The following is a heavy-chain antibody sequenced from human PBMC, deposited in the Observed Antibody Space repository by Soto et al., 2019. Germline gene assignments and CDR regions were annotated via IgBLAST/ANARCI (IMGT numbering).Heavy chain of an antibody. CDR3: AGSGATRTIRGGFFDY. CDR1: GFTFSSSA. J-gene: IGHJ4*02. D-gene: IGHD3-10*01. CDR2: ISNTGGNK. V-gene: IGHV3-30-3*01. Sequence: QVQLVESGGGVVQPGRSLRLSCAAFGFTFSSSAMHWVRQAPGKGLEWVAVISNTGGNKYYADSAKGRFTISRDNSKNTLYLQMNSLRVEDTAGYYWAGSGATRTIRGGFFDYWGQGTPVTVSS.